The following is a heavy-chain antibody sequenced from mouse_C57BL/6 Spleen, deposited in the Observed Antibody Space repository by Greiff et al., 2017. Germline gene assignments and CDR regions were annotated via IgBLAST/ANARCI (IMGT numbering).Heavy chain of an antibody. D-gene: IGHD3-2*02. CDR1: GYAFSSYW. V-gene: IGHV1-80*01. CDR2: IYPGDGET. J-gene: IGHJ2*01. CDR3: ARRQLRSYFDY. Sequence: QVQLQQSGAELVKPGASVKISCKASGYAFSSYWMNWVKQRPGKGLEWIGQIYPGDGETNYNGKFKGKATLTADKSSSTAYMQLSSLTSEDSAVYFCARRQLRSYFDYWGQGTTLTVSS.